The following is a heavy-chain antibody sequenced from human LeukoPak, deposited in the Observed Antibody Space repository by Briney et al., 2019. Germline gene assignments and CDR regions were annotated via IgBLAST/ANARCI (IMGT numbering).Heavy chain of an antibody. J-gene: IGHJ5*02. Sequence: SETLSLTCSVSGGSISSNLYYWGWVRQPPGKGLEWIGSIYDSGSTYYNPSPKSRVTISVDTSKNQFSLKLNSVTAADTAVYYCARRYGPWGQGTLVTVSS. CDR1: GGSISSNLYY. V-gene: IGHV4-39*01. CDR2: IYDSGST. D-gene: IGHD3-16*01. CDR3: ARRYGP.